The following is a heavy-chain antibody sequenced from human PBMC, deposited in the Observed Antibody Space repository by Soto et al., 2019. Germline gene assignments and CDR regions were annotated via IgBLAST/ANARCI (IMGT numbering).Heavy chain of an antibody. J-gene: IGHJ4*02. CDR2: ISSNGGST. V-gene: IGHV3-64*01. D-gene: IGHD3-10*01. CDR3: ARQGRAVSSDYFDY. Sequence: EVQLEESGGGLVQPGGSLRLSCAASGFTFSSYAMHWVRQAPGKGLEYVSAISSNGGSTYYANSVKGRLTISTDNSTNALHLQMRSLRAEDIAVYYCARQGRAVSSDYFDYWGQGTLVTVSS. CDR1: GFTFSSYA.